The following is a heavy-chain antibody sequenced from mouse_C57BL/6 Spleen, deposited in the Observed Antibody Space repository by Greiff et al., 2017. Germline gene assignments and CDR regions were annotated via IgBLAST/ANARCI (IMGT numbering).Heavy chain of an antibody. J-gene: IGHJ2*01. CDR1: GYTFTSYW. CDR3: ARGTGAWDY. V-gene: IGHV1-64*01. Sequence: VQLQQPGAELVKPGASVKLSCKASGYTFTSYWMHWVKQRPGQGLEWIGMIHPNSGSSNYNEKFKSKATLTVDKSSSTAYMKRSSMTSEDSAVYYCARGTGAWDYWGQGTTLTVSS. CDR2: IHPNSGSS. D-gene: IGHD4-1*01.